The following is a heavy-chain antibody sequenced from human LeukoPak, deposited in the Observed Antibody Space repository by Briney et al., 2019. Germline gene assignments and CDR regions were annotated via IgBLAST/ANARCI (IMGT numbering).Heavy chain of an antibody. CDR1: GFTFSDYY. V-gene: IGHV3-11*06. D-gene: IGHD3-16*01. CDR3: ARDGAVTFGGVTGFDY. Sequence: GGSPRLSCAASGFTFSDYYMSWIRQAPGKGLEWVSSISSSSSYIYYADSVKGRFTISRDNAKNSLYLQMNSLRAEDTAVYYCARDGAVTFGGVTGFDYWGQGTLVTVSS. CDR2: ISSSSSYI. J-gene: IGHJ4*02.